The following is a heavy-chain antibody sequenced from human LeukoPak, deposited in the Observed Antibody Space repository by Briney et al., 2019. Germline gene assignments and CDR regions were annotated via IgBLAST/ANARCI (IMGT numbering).Heavy chain of an antibody. CDR2: IIPTLGIA. CDR3: AGDEERGVTVAGTAFDY. J-gene: IGHJ4*02. Sequence: SVKLSCKASGGTFSSYSITWVRQAPGQGLEWMGRIIPTLGIANYAQKFQGRFTITADKSTRTAYMELSSLRSEETAVYYCAGDEERGVTVAGTAFDYWGQGTLVTVSS. D-gene: IGHD6-19*01. V-gene: IGHV1-69*04. CDR1: GGTFSSYS.